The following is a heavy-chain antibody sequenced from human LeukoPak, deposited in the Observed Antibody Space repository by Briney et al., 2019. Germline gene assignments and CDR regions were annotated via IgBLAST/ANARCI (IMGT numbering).Heavy chain of an antibody. CDR1: GFTFSSYA. V-gene: IGHV3-23*01. Sequence: PGGSLRLSCAASGFTFSSYAMSWVRQAPGKGLERVSAISGSGGSTYYADSVKGRFTISRDNSKNTLYLQMNSLRVEDTAVYYCAKDGGYYGSGIYSSNFMDVWGKGTTVTISS. CDR2: ISGSGGST. CDR3: AKDGGYYGSGIYSSNFMDV. D-gene: IGHD3-10*01. J-gene: IGHJ6*03.